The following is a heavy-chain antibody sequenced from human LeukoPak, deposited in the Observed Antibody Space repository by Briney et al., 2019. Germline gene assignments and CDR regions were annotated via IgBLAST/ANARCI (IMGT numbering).Heavy chain of an antibody. CDR3: ARHQGDSYYYYMDV. CDR2: IYYSGST. V-gene: IGHV4-59*08. CDR1: GGSISSYY. J-gene: IGHJ6*03. Sequence: YPSETLSLTCTVSGGSISSYYWNWIRQPPGKGLEWIGYIYYSGSTNYNPSLKSRVTISVDTSKNQFSLKLNSVTAADTAVYYCARHQGDSYYYYMDVWGKGTTVTVSS.